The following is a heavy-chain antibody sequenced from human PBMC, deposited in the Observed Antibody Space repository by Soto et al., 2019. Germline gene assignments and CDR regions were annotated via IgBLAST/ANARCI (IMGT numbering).Heavy chain of an antibody. D-gene: IGHD1-26*01. CDR2: IFHSGIT. J-gene: IGHJ4*01. CDR1: GGSVSSSNW. CDR3: ARHSGKFFDY. V-gene: IGHV4-4*02. Sequence: QVQLQESGPGLVQPSRTLSLTCAVSGGSVSSSNWWTWVRQPAGEGLEWIGQIFHSGITSYNPSLKSRITISLDKSKNHLSLALVSVTAADTAVYYCARHSGKFFDYWGHGDLVTVSS.